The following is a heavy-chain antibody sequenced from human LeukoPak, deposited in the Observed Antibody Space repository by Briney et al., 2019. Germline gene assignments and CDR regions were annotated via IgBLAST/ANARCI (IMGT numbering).Heavy chain of an antibody. CDR1: GFTFSSYA. D-gene: IGHD5-24*01. Sequence: GGSLRLSCAASGFTFSSYAMSWVRQAPGKGLEWVSGISGSGGSTYYADSVKGRFTISRDSSKNTLYLQINSLRVEDTAVYYCARGMDGYGPDAFDIWGQGTMVTVSS. CDR2: ISGSGGST. CDR3: ARGMDGYGPDAFDI. J-gene: IGHJ3*02. V-gene: IGHV3-23*01.